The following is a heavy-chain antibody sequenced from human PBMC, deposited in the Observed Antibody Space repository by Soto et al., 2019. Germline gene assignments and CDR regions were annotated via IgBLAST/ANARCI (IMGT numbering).Heavy chain of an antibody. CDR3: ARYDTAMVTGHDY. CDR2: IDWDDDK. J-gene: IGHJ4*02. D-gene: IGHD5-18*01. CDR1: GGSVSSESHY. Sequence: TLSLTCTVSGGSVSSESHYWSWIRQTPGKGLEWLALIDWDDDKYYSTSLKTRLTISKDTSKNQVVLTMTNMDPVDTATYYCARYDTAMVTGHDYWGQGTLVTVSS. V-gene: IGHV2-70*01.